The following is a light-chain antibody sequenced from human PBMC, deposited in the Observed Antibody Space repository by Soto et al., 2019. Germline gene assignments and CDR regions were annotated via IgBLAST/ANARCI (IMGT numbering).Light chain of an antibody. CDR2: EVS. J-gene: IGLJ2*01. CDR1: SSDVGGYNY. CDR3: SSYTSRSTVV. Sequence: QSALTQPASVSGSPGQSITISCTGTSSDVGGYNYVSWYQQHPGKAPKLMIYEVSNRPSGVSNRFSGSKSGNTASLTISGLQAEDEGDYYCSSYTSRSTVVFGGGTKLIVL. V-gene: IGLV2-14*01.